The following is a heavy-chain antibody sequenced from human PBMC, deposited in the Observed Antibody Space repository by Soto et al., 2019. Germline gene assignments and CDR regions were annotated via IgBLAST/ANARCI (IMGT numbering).Heavy chain of an antibody. CDR1: GGSIRSYY. V-gene: IGHV4-59*01. CDR3: ARAVQAAFDI. CDR2: IYYSGST. Sequence: SETLSLTCTVSGGSIRSYYWSWIRQPPGKGLEWIGYIYYSGSTNYNPSLKSRVTISVDTYPNQFSLKLSAVTAADTAVYYCARAVQAAFDIWGQGTMVTV. J-gene: IGHJ3*02.